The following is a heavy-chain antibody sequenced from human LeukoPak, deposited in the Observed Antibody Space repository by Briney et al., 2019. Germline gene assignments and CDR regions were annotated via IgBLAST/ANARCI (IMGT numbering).Heavy chain of an antibody. J-gene: IGHJ3*02. D-gene: IGHD6-19*01. CDR3: ARGVAVAEPLEI. Sequence: VASVKVSCKVSGYTLTELSMHWVRQAPGKGLEWMGGFDPEDGETIYAQKFQGRVTITTDESTSTAYMELSSLRSEDTAVYYCARGVAVAEPLEIWGQGTMVTVSS. CDR1: GYTLTELS. V-gene: IGHV1-24*01. CDR2: FDPEDGET.